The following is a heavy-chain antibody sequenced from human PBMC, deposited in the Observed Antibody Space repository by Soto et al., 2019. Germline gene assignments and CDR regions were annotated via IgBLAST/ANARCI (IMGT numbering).Heavy chain of an antibody. CDR1: GDSVSSNSAA. V-gene: IGHV6-1*01. CDR2: TYYRSKWYN. CDR3: AREGPREYSSSSGIDY. Sequence: SQTLSLTCAISGDSVSSNSAAWNWNRQSPSRGLEWLGRTYYRSKWYNDYAVSVKSRITINPDTSKNQFSLQLNSVTPEDTAVYYCAREGPREYSSSSGIDYWGQGTLVTVSS. J-gene: IGHJ4*02. D-gene: IGHD6-6*01.